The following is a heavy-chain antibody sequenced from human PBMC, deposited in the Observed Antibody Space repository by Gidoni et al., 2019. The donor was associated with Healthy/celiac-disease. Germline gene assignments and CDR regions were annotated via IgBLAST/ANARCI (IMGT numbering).Heavy chain of an antibody. CDR2: IWYDGSNK. Sequence: GVVQPGRSLRLSCAASGFTFSSYGLHWVRQAPGKGLEWVAVIWYDGSNKYYADYVKGRFTISRDNSKNTLYLQMNSLRAEDTAVYYCARGGYDFWSGYYTPYYMDVWGKGTTVTVSS. CDR1: GFTFSSYG. D-gene: IGHD3-3*01. V-gene: IGHV3-33*01. CDR3: ARGGYDFWSGYYTPYYMDV. J-gene: IGHJ6*03.